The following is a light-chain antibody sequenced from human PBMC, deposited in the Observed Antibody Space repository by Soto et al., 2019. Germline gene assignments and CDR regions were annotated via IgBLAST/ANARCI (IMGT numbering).Light chain of an antibody. CDR1: QSVSSY. V-gene: IGKV3-11*01. CDR3: QQRSNWYT. J-gene: IGKJ2*01. Sequence: EIGLTQSPATLSLSPGERATLSCRASQSVSSYLAWYQQKPGQAPRLLIYDASNRATGIPARFSGSGSGTDFPLTISSLEPEDFAVYYCQQRSNWYTFGQGTKLEI. CDR2: DAS.